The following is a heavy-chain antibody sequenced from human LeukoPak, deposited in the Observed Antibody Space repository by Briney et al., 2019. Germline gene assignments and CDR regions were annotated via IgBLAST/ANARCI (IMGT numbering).Heavy chain of an antibody. Sequence: GGSLRLSCAASGFTFSTYWMHWVRQAPGKGLVWVSRINSDGTRTTYADSVKGRFTISRDNANNSLYLQMNSLRAEDSAVYYCATYTGTQAPWGQGTLVTVSP. CDR2: INSDGTRT. CDR1: GFTFSTYW. V-gene: IGHV3-74*01. CDR3: ATYTGTQAP. D-gene: IGHD1-1*01. J-gene: IGHJ5*02.